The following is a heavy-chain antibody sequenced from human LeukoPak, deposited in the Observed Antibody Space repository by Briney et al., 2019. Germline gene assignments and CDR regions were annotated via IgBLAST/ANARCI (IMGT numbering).Heavy chain of an antibody. J-gene: IGHJ6*04. CDR1: GGSISSYY. Sequence: SETLSLTCTVSGGSISSYYWSWIRQPPGKGLEWIGYIYYSGCTNYNPSLKSRVTISVDTSKNQFSLKLSSVTAADTAVYYCARAGQYGSGSYYSIYYGMDVWGKGTTVTVSS. V-gene: IGHV4-59*01. D-gene: IGHD3-10*01. CDR2: IYYSGCT. CDR3: ARAGQYGSGSYYSIYYGMDV.